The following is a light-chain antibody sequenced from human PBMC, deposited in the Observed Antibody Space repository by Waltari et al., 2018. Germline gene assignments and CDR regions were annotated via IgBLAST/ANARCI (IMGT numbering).Light chain of an antibody. J-gene: IGLJ3*02. V-gene: IGLV3-19*01. Sequence: SSELTQDPAVSVALGQTVRITCHGDSLRSYYASWYQQKPGQARVLVIYGKNNRPSGIPDRFSGSSSGNTASLTITGAQAEDEADYYCNSRDSSGNHLRVFGGGTKLTVL. CDR3: NSRDSSGNHLRV. CDR2: GKN. CDR1: SLRSYY.